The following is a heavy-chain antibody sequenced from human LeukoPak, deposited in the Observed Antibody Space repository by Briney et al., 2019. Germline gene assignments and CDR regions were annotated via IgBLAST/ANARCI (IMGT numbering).Heavy chain of an antibody. J-gene: IGHJ4*02. CDR3: AKDYSSSF. CDR1: SFTFKTFA. CDR2: ISGSGDTT. V-gene: IGHV3-23*01. D-gene: IGHD6-19*01. Sequence: GGSLRLSCIVSSFTFKTFAMSWVRQAPGKGLEWVAGISGSGDTTYYAESVKGRFTISRDNSKNMLYLQMRSLRAEDTAICYCAKDYSSSFWGQGTLVTVSS.